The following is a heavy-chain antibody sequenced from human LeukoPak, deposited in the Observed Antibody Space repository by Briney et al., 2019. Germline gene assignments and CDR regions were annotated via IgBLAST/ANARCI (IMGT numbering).Heavy chain of an antibody. CDR1: GYTFTSYG. Sequence: ASVKVSCKASGYTFTSYGISWVRQPPGQGLEWMGWISAYNGNTNYPQKHQVRVTITTDTATSTAYTYLRSLRPQATAAAYYYRGADCSSTSCYQNWFDPWGQGTLVTVSS. V-gene: IGHV1-18*01. J-gene: IGHJ5*02. D-gene: IGHD2-2*01. CDR2: ISAYNGNT. CDR3: YRGADCSSTSCYQNWFDP.